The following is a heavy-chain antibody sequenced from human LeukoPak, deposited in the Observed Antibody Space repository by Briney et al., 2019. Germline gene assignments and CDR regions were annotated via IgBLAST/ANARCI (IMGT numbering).Heavy chain of an antibody. Sequence: PGGSLRLSCAASGFSFSLYGMHWVRQAPGKGLEWVAVISYDGGNIYYGDSVKGRFTISRDNSKNTLYLQMNSLRAEDTAMYYCAKKFPSEVAAGPDHWGQGTLVTVSS. V-gene: IGHV3-30*18. CDR3: AKKFPSEVAAGPDH. J-gene: IGHJ4*02. D-gene: IGHD6-13*01. CDR2: ISYDGGNI. CDR1: GFSFSLYG.